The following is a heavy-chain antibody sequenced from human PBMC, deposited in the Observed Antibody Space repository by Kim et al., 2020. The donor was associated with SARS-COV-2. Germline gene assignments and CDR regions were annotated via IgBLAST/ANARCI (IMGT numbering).Heavy chain of an antibody. Sequence: SETLSLTCAVYGGSFSGYYWSWIRQPPGKGLEWIGEINHSGSTNYNPSLKSRVTISVDTSKNQFSLKLSSVTAADTAVYYCASRHSYGKAYWGQGTLVTVSS. J-gene: IGHJ4*02. D-gene: IGHD5-18*01. CDR1: GGSFSGYY. CDR2: INHSGST. CDR3: ASRHSYGKAY. V-gene: IGHV4-34*01.